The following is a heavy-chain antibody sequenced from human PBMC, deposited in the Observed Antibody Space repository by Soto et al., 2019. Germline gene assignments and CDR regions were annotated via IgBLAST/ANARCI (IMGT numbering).Heavy chain of an antibody. D-gene: IGHD3-22*01. J-gene: IGHJ5*02. CDR2: MNPNSGNT. CDR1: GYTLTSYD. Sequence: QVQLVQSGAEVKKPGASVKVSCKASGYTLTSYDINWVRQATGQGLEWKGWMNPNSGNTGDAQKFPGRVTMTRHTSISIAYMELSSLRSEDTAVYYFASARGSGYYYVGWFDPWGQGTLVTVAS. CDR3: ASARGSGYYYVGWFDP. V-gene: IGHV1-8*01.